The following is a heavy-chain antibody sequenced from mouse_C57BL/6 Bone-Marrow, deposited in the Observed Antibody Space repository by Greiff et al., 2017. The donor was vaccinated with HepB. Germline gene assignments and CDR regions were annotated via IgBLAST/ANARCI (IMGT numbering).Heavy chain of an antibody. CDR3: ARPFPSSNWSWFAC. CDR2: ISSGGSYT. CDR1: GFTFSSYG. V-gene: IGHV5-6*01. J-gene: IGHJ3*01. Sequence: EVMLVESGGDLVKPGGSLKPSCAASGFTFSSYGMSWVRQTLDKRLEWVATISSGGSYTYYPDSVKGRFTISRDNAKNNLYLQMSSLKSEDTAMCYCARPFPSSNWSWFACWGHGTLVTISA. D-gene: IGHD4-1*01.